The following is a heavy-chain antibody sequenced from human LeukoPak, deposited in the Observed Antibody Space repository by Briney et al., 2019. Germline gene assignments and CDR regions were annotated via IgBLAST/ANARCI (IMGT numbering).Heavy chain of an antibody. CDR3: VRDWDHFDFDS. D-gene: IGHD1-26*01. Sequence: GGSLRLSCAASGFTFRDYWMPWIRQAPGKGLVWVSRIKGDGSHTIYADSVKGRFTISRDNAKNTLYLQMRSLRVEDTALYYCVRDWDHFDFDSWGQGTLVTVSS. CDR2: IKGDGSHT. CDR1: GFTFRDYW. V-gene: IGHV3-74*01. J-gene: IGHJ5*01.